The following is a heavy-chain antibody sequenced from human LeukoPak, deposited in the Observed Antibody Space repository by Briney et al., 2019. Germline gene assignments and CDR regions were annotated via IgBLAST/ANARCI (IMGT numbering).Heavy chain of an antibody. V-gene: IGHV7-4-1*02. CDR2: INTNTGNP. Sequence: VASVKVSCKSSGYTFTDYAINWVRQAPGQGLEWMGWINTNTGNPTYAQGFTGRFVFSLDTSVSTAYLQISSLKAEDTAVYYCARDLYCSGGSCNWFDPWGQGTLVTVSS. CDR3: ARDLYCSGGSCNWFDP. CDR1: GYTFTDYA. D-gene: IGHD2-15*01. J-gene: IGHJ5*02.